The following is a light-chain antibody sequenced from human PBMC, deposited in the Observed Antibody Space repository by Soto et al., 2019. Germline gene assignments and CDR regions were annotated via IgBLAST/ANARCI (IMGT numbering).Light chain of an antibody. V-gene: IGKV3-20*01. CDR3: QHYGSSRT. CDR1: QSVASGY. Sequence: EIVLTQSPGTLSLSPGERATLSCRATQSVASGYFAWYQQKPGQAPRLLLDGASTRATGIPDSFSGSGSGSDFTLTISRLEPEDFAVYYCQHYGSSRTFGQGTKVEIK. J-gene: IGKJ1*01. CDR2: GAS.